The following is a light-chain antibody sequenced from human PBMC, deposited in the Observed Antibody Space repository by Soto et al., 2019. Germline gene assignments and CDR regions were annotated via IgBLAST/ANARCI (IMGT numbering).Light chain of an antibody. CDR2: DAS. V-gene: IGKV1-5*01. CDR3: QHYITSWT. Sequence: DIPMTQSPSTLSASVGDRVTITCRASQYIRGWLSWYQQKPGKDPNLLIYDASSLRSGVPSRVSGSGSGTEFTLTIIGLQPDDVSTCYCQHYITSWTFGQGTKVEIK. CDR1: QYIRGW. J-gene: IGKJ1*01.